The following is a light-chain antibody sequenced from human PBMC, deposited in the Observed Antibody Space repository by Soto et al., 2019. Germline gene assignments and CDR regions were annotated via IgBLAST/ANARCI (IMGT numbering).Light chain of an antibody. CDR2: KAS. Sequence: DIQMTQSPSTLSASVGARVIITCRASESISSWLAWYQQKPGKAPKLLIYKASSLESGVPSRFSGSGSGTEFTLTISSLQPDDFATYYCQQHNSYPRTFGQGTKVEIK. V-gene: IGKV1-5*03. CDR3: QQHNSYPRT. CDR1: ESISSW. J-gene: IGKJ1*01.